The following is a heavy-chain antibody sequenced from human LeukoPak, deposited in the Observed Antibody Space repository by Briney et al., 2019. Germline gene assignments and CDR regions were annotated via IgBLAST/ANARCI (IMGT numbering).Heavy chain of an antibody. J-gene: IGHJ3*02. D-gene: IGHD2-8*02. Sequence: SQTLSLTCTVSGGSISSGGYYWSWIRQHPGKGLEWIGYIYYSGSNYYNPSLKSRVTISVDTSKNQFSLKLSSVTAADTAVYYCARDLVPPGAFDIWGQGTMVTVSS. CDR3: ARDLVPPGAFDI. V-gene: IGHV4-31*03. CDR2: IYYSGSN. CDR1: GGSISSGGYY.